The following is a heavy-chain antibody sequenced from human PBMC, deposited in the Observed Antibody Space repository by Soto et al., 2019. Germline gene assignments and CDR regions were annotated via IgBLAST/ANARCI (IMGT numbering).Heavy chain of an antibody. CDR1: GGSISSSSYY. CDR2: IYYSGST. Sequence: SETLSLTCTVSGGSISSSSYYWGWIRQPPGKGLEWIGSIYYSGSTYYNPSLKSRVTISVDTSKNQFSLKLSSVTAADTAVYYCAIPDISTGSNDYWGQGTLVTVSS. J-gene: IGHJ4*02. V-gene: IGHV4-39*01. D-gene: IGHD1-1*01. CDR3: AIPDISTGSNDY.